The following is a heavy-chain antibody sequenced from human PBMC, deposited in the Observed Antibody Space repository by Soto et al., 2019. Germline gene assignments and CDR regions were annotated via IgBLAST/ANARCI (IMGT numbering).Heavy chain of an antibody. V-gene: IGHV1-18*01. CDR3: ARGRTPWELPFGGFDY. D-gene: IGHD1-26*01. J-gene: IGHJ4*02. CDR1: GYTFTSYG. CDR2: ISAYNGNT. Sequence: ASVKVSCKASGYTFTSYGISWVRQAPGQGLEWMGWISAYNGNTNYAQKLQGRVTMTTDTSTSTAYMELRSLRSDDTAVYYCARGRTPWELPFGGFDYWGQGTLVTVSS.